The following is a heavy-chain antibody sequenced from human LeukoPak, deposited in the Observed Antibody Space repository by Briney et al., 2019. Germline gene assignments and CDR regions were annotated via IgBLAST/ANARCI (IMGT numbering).Heavy chain of an antibody. CDR2: ISGSGGST. D-gene: IGHD6-13*01. V-gene: IGHV3-23*01. CDR1: GFTFTSYA. Sequence: GGSPRLSCAASGFTFTSYAMSWVRQAPGKGLEWVSGISGSGGSTYYADSVKGRFTISRDDSKNTLYLQMNSLRAEDTAVYYCARDTHSGYSSSWYGWAFDYWGQGTLVTVSS. CDR3: ARDTHSGYSSSWYGWAFDY. J-gene: IGHJ4*02.